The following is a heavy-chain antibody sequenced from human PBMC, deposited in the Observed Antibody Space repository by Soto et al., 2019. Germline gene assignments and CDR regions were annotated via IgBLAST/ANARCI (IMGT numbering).Heavy chain of an antibody. D-gene: IGHD2-15*01. J-gene: IGHJ4*02. CDR1: GYTFTSYA. CDR2: INAGNGNT. CDR3: ASGPGGPDGPGDY. V-gene: IGHV1-3*01. Sequence: QVQLVQSGAEVKKPGASVKVSCKASGYTFTSYAMHWVRQAPGQRLEWMGWINAGNGNTKYSQKFQGRVTITRDTSASTAYMARSSLRSEDTAVYYCASGPGGPDGPGDYWGQGTLVTVSS.